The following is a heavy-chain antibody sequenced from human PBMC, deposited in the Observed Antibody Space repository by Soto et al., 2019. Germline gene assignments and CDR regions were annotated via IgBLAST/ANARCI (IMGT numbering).Heavy chain of an antibody. D-gene: IGHD5-12*01. V-gene: IGHV3-33*01. CDR1: GFNFGNFG. Sequence: PGESLKISCVASGFNFGNFGMHWVRQAPGKVLEWLTVISNDENIKQDSVRGRFAIARDNSKNTLYLHLTSLRAEDTAIYYCARGLRGVLDYWGQGTLVTVSS. J-gene: IGHJ4*02. CDR2: ISNDENIK. CDR3: ARGLRGVLDY.